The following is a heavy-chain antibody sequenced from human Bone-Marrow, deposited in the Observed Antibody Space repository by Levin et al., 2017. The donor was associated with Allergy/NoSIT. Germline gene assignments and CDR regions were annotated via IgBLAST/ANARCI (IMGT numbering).Heavy chain of an antibody. CDR2: IYSGGST. V-gene: IGHV3-53*01. CDR1: GFTVSSNY. J-gene: IGHJ3*02. D-gene: IGHD5-18*01. Sequence: PSGGSLRLSCAASGFTVSSNYMSWVRQAPGKGLEWVSVIYSGGSTYYADSVKGRFTISRDNSKNTLYLQMNSLRAEDTAVYYCAGRRGYSYGYAFDIWGQGTMVTVSS. CDR3: AGRRGYSYGYAFDI.